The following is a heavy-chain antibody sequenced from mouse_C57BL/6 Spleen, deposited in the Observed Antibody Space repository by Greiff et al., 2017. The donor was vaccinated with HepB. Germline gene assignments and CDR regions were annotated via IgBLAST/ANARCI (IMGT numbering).Heavy chain of an antibody. CDR3: ARRGVYYYGSSYYFDV. J-gene: IGHJ1*03. Sequence: QVQLKQSGAELMKPGASVKLSCKATGYTFTGYWIEWVKQRPGHGLEWIGEILPGSGSTNYNEKFKGKATFTADTSSNTAYMQLSSRTTEDSAIYYCARRGVYYYGSSYYFDVWGTGTTVTVSS. CDR2: ILPGSGST. CDR1: GYTFTGYW. V-gene: IGHV1-9*01. D-gene: IGHD1-1*01.